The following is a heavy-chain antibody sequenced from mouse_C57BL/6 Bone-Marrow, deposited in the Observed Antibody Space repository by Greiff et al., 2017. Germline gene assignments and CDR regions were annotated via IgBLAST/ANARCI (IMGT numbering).Heavy chain of an antibody. V-gene: IGHV2-2*01. CDR3: AGNCDYYAMDY. Sequence: QVQLQQSGPGLVQPSQSLSITCTVSGFSLTSYGVHWVRQSPGKGLEWLGVIWRGGSTDYNAAFISRLSISKDNSKSQVFFKMNSLQADDTAIYYCAGNCDYYAMDYWGQGTSVTVSS. J-gene: IGHJ4*01. CDR1: GFSLTSYG. CDR2: IWRGGST.